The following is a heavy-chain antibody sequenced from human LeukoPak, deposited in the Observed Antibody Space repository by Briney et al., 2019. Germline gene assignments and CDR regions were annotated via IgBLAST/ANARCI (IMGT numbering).Heavy chain of an antibody. CDR2: INPNSGGT. CDR1: GGTFSSYA. J-gene: IGHJ6*02. Sequence: GASVKVSCKASGGTFSSYAISWVRQAPGQGLEWMGRINPNSGGTNYAQKFQGRVTMTRDTSISTAYMELSRLRSDDTAVYYCARGWELLPISYYYYGMDVWGQGTTVTVSS. V-gene: IGHV1-2*06. D-gene: IGHD1-26*01. CDR3: ARGWELLPISYYYYGMDV.